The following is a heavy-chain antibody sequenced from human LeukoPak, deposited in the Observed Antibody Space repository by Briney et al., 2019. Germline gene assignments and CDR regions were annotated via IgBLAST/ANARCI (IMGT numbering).Heavy chain of an antibody. CDR1: GHRVGSKNSA. Sequence: QNLWLRCFVAGHRVGSKNSAWKWTKHSPSKGLAWLGRTYYRSKWYNDYAESMEGRMAISQDTSKNQYSLHLNSVTPDDTAVYYCARDFGTTGWHTFDYWGQGTLVTVSS. J-gene: IGHJ4*02. CDR3: ARDFGTTGWHTFDY. CDR2: TYYRSKWYN. D-gene: IGHD6-19*01. V-gene: IGHV6-1*01.